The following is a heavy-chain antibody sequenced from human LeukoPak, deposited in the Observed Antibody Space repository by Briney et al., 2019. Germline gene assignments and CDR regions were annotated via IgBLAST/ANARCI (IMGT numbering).Heavy chain of an antibody. J-gene: IGHJ4*02. CDR2: SYYKVTS. CDR3: ARAVGGDGSGSL. Sequence: SETLSLTCTVSGDSISTYYWSWIRQPPGKGLEWIGYSYYKVTSDYNPSPNSRVTMSIDMSTRQISLKLGSVTAADRAVYYCARAVGGDGSGSLWGPGTLVTVSS. CDR1: GDSISTYY. V-gene: IGHV4-59*01. D-gene: IGHD3-10*01.